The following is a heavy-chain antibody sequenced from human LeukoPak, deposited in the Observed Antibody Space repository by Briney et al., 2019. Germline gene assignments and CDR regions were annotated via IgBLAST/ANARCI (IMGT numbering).Heavy chain of an antibody. D-gene: IGHD7-27*01. J-gene: IGHJ2*01. V-gene: IGHV3-13*01. Sequence: GGSLRLSCAASGFTFSNYDMHWVRHATGKGLEWVSTIGTAADTLYPASVKGRFTISRENPKNSLYLQMNSLRAGDTAVYYCTRRLGINSDWYFDLWGRGTLVTVSS. CDR2: IGTAADT. CDR1: GFTFSNYD. CDR3: TRRLGINSDWYFDL.